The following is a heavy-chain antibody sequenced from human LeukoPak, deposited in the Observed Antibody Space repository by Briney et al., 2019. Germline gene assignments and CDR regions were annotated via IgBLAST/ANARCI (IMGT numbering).Heavy chain of an antibody. V-gene: IGHV3-11*03. CDR3: VRWGHCLDC. CDR1: GFTFSDYY. Sequence: RSGGSLRLSCAASGFTFSDYYMSWIRQAPGKGLEWVSYISSSSSYTNYADSVKGRFTISRDNAKSSLYLQMNSLRAEDTAIYYCVRWGHCLDCWGQGTQVTVSS. D-gene: IGHD2-21*02. J-gene: IGHJ4*02. CDR2: ISSSSSYT.